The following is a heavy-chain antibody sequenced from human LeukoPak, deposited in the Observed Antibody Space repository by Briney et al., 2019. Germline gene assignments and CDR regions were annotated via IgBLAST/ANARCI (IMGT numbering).Heavy chain of an antibody. J-gene: IGHJ5*02. D-gene: IGHD5-12*01. Sequence: PSETLSLTCTVSGESISSYGWGSIRQPPGKGLGWIGSIYETGSTNYNPSLKSRVTISVDTSKNKFSLKLSSVTAADTAVYYCARVLRDYPNRFDPWGQGTQVTVSS. CDR3: ARVLRDYPNRFDP. CDR2: IYETGST. CDR1: GESISSYG. V-gene: IGHV4-59*01.